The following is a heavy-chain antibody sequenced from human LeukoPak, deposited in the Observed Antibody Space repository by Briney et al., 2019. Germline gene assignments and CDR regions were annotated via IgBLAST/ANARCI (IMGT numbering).Heavy chain of an antibody. CDR3: ASVSIAAAGGIDY. J-gene: IGHJ4*02. Sequence: PSETLSLTCTVSGGSISPYYWSWIRQPAGKGLEWIGRIYTSGSTNYNPSLKSRVTISVDTSKNQFSLKLSSVTAADTAVYYCASVSIAAAGGIDYWGQGALVTVSS. CDR2: IYTSGST. V-gene: IGHV4-4*07. D-gene: IGHD6-13*01. CDR1: GGSISPYY.